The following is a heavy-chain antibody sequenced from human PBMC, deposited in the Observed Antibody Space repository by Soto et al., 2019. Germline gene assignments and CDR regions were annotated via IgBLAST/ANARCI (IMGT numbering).Heavy chain of an antibody. CDR3: ASSDFWSGYYPSYYYYGMDV. CDR2: IYYSGST. V-gene: IGHV4-31*03. Sequence: SETLSLTCTVSGGSISSGGYYWIWIRHHPGKGLEWIGYIYYSGSTYYNPSLKSRVTISVDTSKNQFSLKLSSVTAADTAVYYCASSDFWSGYYPSYYYYGMDVWGQGTTVTVSS. CDR1: GGSISSGGYY. J-gene: IGHJ6*02. D-gene: IGHD3-3*01.